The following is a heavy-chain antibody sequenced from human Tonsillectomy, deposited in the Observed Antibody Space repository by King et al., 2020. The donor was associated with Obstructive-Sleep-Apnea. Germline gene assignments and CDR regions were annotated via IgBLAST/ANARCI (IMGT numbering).Heavy chain of an antibody. CDR1: GFTFSSYG. CDR2: IWYDGSNK. J-gene: IGHJ4*02. Sequence: VKLVESGGGVVQPGRSLRLSCAASGFTFSSYGMHWVRQAPGKGLEWVAVIWYDGSNKYYADSVKGRFTISRDNSKNTLYLQMKSLRAEDTAVYYCARDFYYGSGSFEYWGQGTLVTVSS. D-gene: IGHD3-10*01. V-gene: IGHV3-33*01. CDR3: ARDFYYGSGSFEY.